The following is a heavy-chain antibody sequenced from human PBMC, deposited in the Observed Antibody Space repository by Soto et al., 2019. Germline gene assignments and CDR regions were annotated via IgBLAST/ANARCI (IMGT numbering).Heavy chain of an antibody. CDR1: GYPIPFYT. Sequence: ASVEVSCNASGYPIPFYTLNLVPPAPGQRLEWMGWINAGDGNTKYSPNFQGRVTITKDTSASTVYMELSSLVTEDTAVYYCVRTIQPGTTTYFDSWGQGTLVTVSS. J-gene: IGHJ4*02. CDR2: INAGDGNT. D-gene: IGHD1-1*01. CDR3: VRTIQPGTTTYFDS. V-gene: IGHV1-3*01.